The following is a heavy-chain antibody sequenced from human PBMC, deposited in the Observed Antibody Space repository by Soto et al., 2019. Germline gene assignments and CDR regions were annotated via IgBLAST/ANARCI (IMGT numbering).Heavy chain of an antibody. CDR1: GGTFSRHA. J-gene: IGHJ3*02. Sequence: QVQLVQSGTEVKKPGSSVKVSCKASGGTFSRHAVSWVRQAPGQGLEWMGAIIPIVDATNDAQKFQDRVTIAADESTSTVYKELRILRSEDTAVYFCARAPPNDNGDHDAFDTCGQGIMVIVSS. CDR2: IIPIVDAT. D-gene: IGHD4-17*01. V-gene: IGHV1-69*12. CDR3: ARAPPNDNGDHDAFDT.